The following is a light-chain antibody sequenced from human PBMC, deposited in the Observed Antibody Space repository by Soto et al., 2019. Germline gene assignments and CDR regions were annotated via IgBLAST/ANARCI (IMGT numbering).Light chain of an antibody. CDR1: SSDVGGYNY. CDR2: DVT. J-gene: IGLJ2*01. V-gene: IGLV2-11*01. CDR3: SSYAGSVG. Sequence: QSALTQPRSVSGSPGQSVTISCTGISSDVGGYNYVSWYQQHPGKAPKLMVYDVTRRPSGVPDRFSGSKSGTTASLTISRRQAEDEADYYCSSYAGSVGFGGGTKLTVL.